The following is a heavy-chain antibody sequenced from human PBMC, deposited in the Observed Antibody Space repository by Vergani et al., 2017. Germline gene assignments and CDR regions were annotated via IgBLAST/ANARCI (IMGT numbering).Heavy chain of an antibody. D-gene: IGHD3-10*01. CDR2: IIPIFGTA. J-gene: IGHJ3*02. CDR3: AXSLYYYGSGSSGGAFDI. CDR1: GGTFSSYA. Sequence: QVQLVQSGAEVKKPGSSVKVSCKASGGTFSSYAISWVRQAPGQGLEWMGGIIPIFGTANHAQKFQGRVTITADESTSTAYMELSSLSSEDTAVYYCAXSLYYYGSGSSGGAFDIWGQGTMVTVSS. V-gene: IGHV1-69*01.